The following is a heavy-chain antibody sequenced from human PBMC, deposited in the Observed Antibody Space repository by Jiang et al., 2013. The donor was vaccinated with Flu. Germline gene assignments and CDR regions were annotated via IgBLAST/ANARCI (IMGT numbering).Heavy chain of an antibody. V-gene: IGHV1-2*04. D-gene: IGHD6-19*01. CDR1: GYTFTGYY. J-gene: IGHJ5*02. CDR2: IDPKSGGT. CDR3: TRGASVSSTGWYRRWFDP. Sequence: SGAEVKKPGASVKVSCKASGYTFTGYYLHWVRQAPGQGLEWVGWIDPKSGGTKYAQKFQGWVTMTRDTAISTAYMELSRLKSDDTALYYYTRGASVSSTGWYRRWFDPWGQGTLVTVSS.